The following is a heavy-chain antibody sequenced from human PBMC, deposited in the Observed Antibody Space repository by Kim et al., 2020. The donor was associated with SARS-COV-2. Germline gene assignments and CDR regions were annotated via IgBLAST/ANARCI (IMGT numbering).Heavy chain of an antibody. CDR3: AKSGNYYDTSGSLN. D-gene: IGHD3-22*01. V-gene: IGHV3-74*01. Sequence: ADSVKGRFTISRDNAKKTLYLQMNSLRAEDTAVYYCAKSGNYYDTSGSLNWGQGTLVTVSS. J-gene: IGHJ4*02.